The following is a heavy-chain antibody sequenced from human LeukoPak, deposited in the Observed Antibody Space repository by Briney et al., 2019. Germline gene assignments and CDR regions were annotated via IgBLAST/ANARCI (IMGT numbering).Heavy chain of an antibody. CDR3: ARDKSTYMTLFDY. CDR1: GFTFSSYA. Sequence: GSLRLSCAASGFTFSSYAMNWVRQAPGKGLEWVSSISSSSSYIYYADSVKGRFTISRDNAKNSLYLQMNSLRAEDTAVYYCARDKSTYMTLFDYWGQGTLVTVSS. D-gene: IGHD4-11*01. J-gene: IGHJ4*02. V-gene: IGHV3-21*01. CDR2: ISSSSSYI.